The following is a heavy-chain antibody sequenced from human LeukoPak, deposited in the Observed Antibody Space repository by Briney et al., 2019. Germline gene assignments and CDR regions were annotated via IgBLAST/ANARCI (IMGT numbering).Heavy chain of an antibody. D-gene: IGHD3-10*01. V-gene: IGHV3-48*01. CDR1: GFTFISYS. J-gene: IGHJ4*02. Sequence: GGSLRLSCAASGFTFISYSMNWVRQAPGKGLEWVTYSSSSSSTIYYADSVKGRLTISRDNAKNSLYLQMNSLRAEDTAVYYCAIGGTMVRGGTFDYWGQGTLVTVSS. CDR2: SSSSSSTI. CDR3: AIGGTMVRGGTFDY.